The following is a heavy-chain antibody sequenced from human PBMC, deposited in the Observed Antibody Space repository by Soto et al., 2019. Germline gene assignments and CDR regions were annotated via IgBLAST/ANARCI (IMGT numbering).Heavy chain of an antibody. CDR1: GFSLSTSGVG. J-gene: IGHJ5*02. CDR3: AHRPVHSWYSYSWCDR. D-gene: IGHD5-18*01. V-gene: IGHV2-5*01. CDR2: IYWNDDK. Sequence: SGPTLVNPTQTLTLTCTFSGFSLSTSGVGVGWIRQPPGKALEWVALIYWNDDKRYSPSLKSRLTITKDTSKNQVVLTLTNMDPVDTATYYCAHRPVHSWYSYSWCDRWGRGTLVVVSS.